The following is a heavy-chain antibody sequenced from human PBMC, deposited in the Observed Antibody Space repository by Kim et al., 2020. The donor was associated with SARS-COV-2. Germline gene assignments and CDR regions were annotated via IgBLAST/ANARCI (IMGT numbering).Heavy chain of an antibody. V-gene: IGHV4-61*07. Sequence: TNYNPSLKSRVTISVDTSKNQFSLKLSSVTAADTAVYYCARQNSGWPMDVWGQGTTVTVSS. CDR2: T. CDR3: ARQNSGWPMDV. D-gene: IGHD1-26*01. J-gene: IGHJ6*02.